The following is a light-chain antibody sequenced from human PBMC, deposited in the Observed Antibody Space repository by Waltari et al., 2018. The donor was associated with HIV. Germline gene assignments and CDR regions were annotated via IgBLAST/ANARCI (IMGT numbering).Light chain of an antibody. V-gene: IGLV2-23*02. Sequence: QSALTQPASVSGSPGQSITISCTGTSSDVGSYALVSWYQQYPGKAPKLMIFEVNRCPSGVSNRFSGSRSGNSASLTISGLQAEDEAYYYCCSYAGSGTSDVLFGGGTKLNVL. CDR3: CSYAGSGTSDVL. CDR2: EVN. J-gene: IGLJ2*01. CDR1: SSDVGSYAL.